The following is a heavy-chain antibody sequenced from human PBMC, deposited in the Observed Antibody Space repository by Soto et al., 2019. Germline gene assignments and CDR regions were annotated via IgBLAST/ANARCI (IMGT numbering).Heavy chain of an antibody. CDR1: GFTCSSYS. V-gene: IGHV3-21*01. Sequence: GSLILSSAPSGFTCSSYSINWVPQAPGKGLEWVSSISRSSSYIYYADSVKGRFTISRDNAKNSLYLQMNSPRAEDTAVYYCARAVVMEDSYGMDVGGQGTTVTVS. J-gene: IGHJ6*02. CDR2: ISRSSSYI. CDR3: ARAVVMEDSYGMDV. D-gene: IGHD2-8*01.